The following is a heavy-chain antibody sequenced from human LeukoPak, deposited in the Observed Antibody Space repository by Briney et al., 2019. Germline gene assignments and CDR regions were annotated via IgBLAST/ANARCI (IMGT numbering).Heavy chain of an antibody. V-gene: IGHV3-7*01. D-gene: IGHD2-21*01. CDR2: IKPDGGEK. J-gene: IGHJ3*01. CDR1: GFTFRNSW. CDR3: ARGVWSSRNAFDL. Sequence: GGSLRLSCAASGFTFRNSWMSWVRQTPGKGLELVANIKPDGGEKHYVDSVKGRFTISRDNARNSLDLQMSSLTAEDTAVYYCARGVWSSRNAFDLWSQGTMVTVSS.